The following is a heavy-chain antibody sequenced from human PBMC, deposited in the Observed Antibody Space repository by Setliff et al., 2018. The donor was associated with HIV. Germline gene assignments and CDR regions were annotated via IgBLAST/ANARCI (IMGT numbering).Heavy chain of an antibody. D-gene: IGHD2-15*01. V-gene: IGHV3-23*01. J-gene: IGHJ6*02. CDR3: AKTLPTLYPPHDYYFAMDV. CDR1: GFTFSTYA. CDR2: ISSSSSYT. Sequence: PGGSLRLSCAVSGFTFSTYAMSWVRQAPGKGLEWVSYISSSSSYTHYADSVKGRFTISRDNSKNTLYLQMNSLRAEDTAVYYCAKTLPTLYPPHDYYFAMDVWGQGTTVTVSS.